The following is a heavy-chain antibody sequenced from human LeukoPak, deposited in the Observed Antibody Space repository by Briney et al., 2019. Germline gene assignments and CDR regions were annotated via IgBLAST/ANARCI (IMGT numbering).Heavy chain of an antibody. CDR2: IYYSGST. Sequence: SETLSLTCTVSGGSVGSSDYYWSWIRQPPGKGLEWIGYIYYSGSTNYNPSLKSRVTISVDTSKNQFSLKLSSVTAADTAVYYCARVVDTAMDPPYFDYWGQGTLVTVSS. CDR3: ARVVDTAMDPPYFDY. V-gene: IGHV4-61*08. J-gene: IGHJ4*02. D-gene: IGHD5-18*01. CDR1: GGSVGSSDYY.